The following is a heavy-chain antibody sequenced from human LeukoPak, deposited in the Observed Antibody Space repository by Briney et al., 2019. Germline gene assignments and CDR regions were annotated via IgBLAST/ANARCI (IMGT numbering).Heavy chain of an antibody. CDR2: ISYDGSNK. V-gene: IGHV3-30*18. CDR3: ANFGYGSGSYSTGFSY. D-gene: IGHD3-10*01. Sequence: GGSLRLSCAASGFTFSSYGMHWVRQAPGKGLEWVAVISYDGSNKYYADSVKGRFAISRDNSKSTLYLQMNSLRAEDTAVYYCANFGYGSGSYSTGFSYWGQGTLVTVSS. J-gene: IGHJ4*02. CDR1: GFTFSSYG.